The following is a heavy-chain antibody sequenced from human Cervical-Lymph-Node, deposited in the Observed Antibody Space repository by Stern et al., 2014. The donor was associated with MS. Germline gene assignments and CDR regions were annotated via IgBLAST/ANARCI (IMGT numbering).Heavy chain of an antibody. V-gene: IGHV1-8*01. CDR2: MNPNNANT. D-gene: IGHD5-18*01. CDR1: GYTFINYD. J-gene: IGHJ6*02. Sequence: VQLVESGSQVRKPGASVKVSCQASGYTFINYDIFWVRQATGQGLEWMGWMNPNNANTGHAQKFQGRVTMTRNTSISTAYMELSSLRSDYTAVYYCVRGGFSYGYGLDAWGQGTAVIVSS. CDR3: VRGGFSYGYGLDA.